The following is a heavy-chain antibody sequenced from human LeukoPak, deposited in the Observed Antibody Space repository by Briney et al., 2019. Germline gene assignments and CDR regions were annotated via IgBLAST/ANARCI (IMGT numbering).Heavy chain of an antibody. CDR2: IKNRRDGGTT. CDR3: TSGEMGP. V-gene: IGHV3-15*07. J-gene: IGHJ5*02. CDR1: GFTFSSYA. D-gene: IGHD5-24*01. Sequence: GGSLRLSCAASGFTFSSYAMHWVRQAPGKGLEWVGHIKNRRDGGTTDYGAPVKGRFTISRDDSKNMFYLQMNSLKIEDTAVYYCTSGEMGPWGQGALVIVSP.